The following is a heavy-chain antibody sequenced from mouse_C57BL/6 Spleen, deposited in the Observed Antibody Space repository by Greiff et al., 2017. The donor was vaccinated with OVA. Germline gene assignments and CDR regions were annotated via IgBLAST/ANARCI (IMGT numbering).Heavy chain of an antibody. J-gene: IGHJ4*01. V-gene: IGHV5-17*01. D-gene: IGHD1-1*01. CDR3: ARRYYYGSSYGEYYAMDY. Sequence: EVHLVESGGGLVKPGGSLKLSCAASGFTFSDYGMHWVRQAPEKGLEWVAYISSGSSTIYYADTVKGRFTISRDNAKNTLFLQMTSLRSEDTAMYYCARRYYYGSSYGEYYAMDYWGQGTSVTVSS. CDR2: ISSGSSTI. CDR1: GFTFSDYG.